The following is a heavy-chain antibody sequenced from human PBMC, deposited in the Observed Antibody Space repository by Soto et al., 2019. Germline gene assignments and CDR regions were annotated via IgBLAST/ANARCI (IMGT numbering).Heavy chain of an antibody. D-gene: IGHD2-2*01. Sequence: EASVKVSCKASGYTFTSYAMHWVRQAPGQRLEWMGWINAGNGNTKYSQKFQGRVTITRDTSASTAYMELSSLRSEDTAVYYCARDRGQLRLYGMDVWGQGTTVTVSS. CDR1: GYTFTSYA. V-gene: IGHV1-3*01. J-gene: IGHJ6*02. CDR2: INAGNGNT. CDR3: ARDRGQLRLYGMDV.